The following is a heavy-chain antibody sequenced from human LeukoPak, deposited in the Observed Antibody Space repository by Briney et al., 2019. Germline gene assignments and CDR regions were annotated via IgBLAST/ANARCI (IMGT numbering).Heavy chain of an antibody. CDR3: AKDGISSGYFYYFDN. CDR2: ISGSGGST. CDR1: GFTFSSYA. D-gene: IGHD3-22*01. V-gene: IGHV3-23*01. Sequence: GGSLRLSCAASGFTFSSYAMNWVRQAPGKGLEWVSAISGSGGSTYYADSVKGRFTISRDNSKNNLYLQLSSLRAEDTAIYHCAKDGISSGYFYYFDNWGQGTLVTVSS. J-gene: IGHJ4*02.